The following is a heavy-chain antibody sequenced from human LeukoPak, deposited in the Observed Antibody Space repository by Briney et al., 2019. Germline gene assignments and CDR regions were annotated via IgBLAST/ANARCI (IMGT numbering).Heavy chain of an antibody. V-gene: IGHV4-34*01. CDR3: ARSLAVVAANAAFDY. J-gene: IGHJ4*02. CDR2: INHSGST. Sequence: SETLSLTCAVYGGSFSGYYWSWIRQPPGKGLEWIGEINHSGSTNYNPSLKSRVTISVDTSKNQFSLKLSSVTAADTAMYYCARSLAVVAANAAFDYWGQGTLVTVSS. D-gene: IGHD2-15*01. CDR1: GGSFSGYY.